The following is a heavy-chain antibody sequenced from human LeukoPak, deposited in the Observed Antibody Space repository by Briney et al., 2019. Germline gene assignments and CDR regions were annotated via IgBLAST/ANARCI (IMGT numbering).Heavy chain of an antibody. Sequence: ASVKVSCKTSGYSFTTYGMSWVRQAPGQGLEWMGWISGKNGDTNSAQKLQGRVTMSTDTSTSTAYMELRSPTSDDTAVYYCARAGATVTRHFDYWGQGTLVTVSS. J-gene: IGHJ4*02. CDR3: ARAGATVTRHFDY. CDR2: ISGKNGDT. D-gene: IGHD4-17*01. CDR1: GYSFTTYG. V-gene: IGHV1-18*01.